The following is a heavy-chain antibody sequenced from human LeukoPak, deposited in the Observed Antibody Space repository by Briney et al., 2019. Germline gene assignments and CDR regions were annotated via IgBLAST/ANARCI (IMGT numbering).Heavy chain of an antibody. CDR2: ISGSGGST. D-gene: IGHD3-22*01. V-gene: IGHV3-23*01. J-gene: IGHJ4*02. CDR3: ANIDSSRYYPLDY. CDR1: GFTFSSYA. Sequence: GWSLRLSCAASGFTFSSYAMSWVRQAPGKGLEWVSAISGSGGSTYYADSVKGRFTISRDNSKNTLYLQMNSLRAEDTAVYYCANIDSSRYYPLDYWGQGTLVTVSS.